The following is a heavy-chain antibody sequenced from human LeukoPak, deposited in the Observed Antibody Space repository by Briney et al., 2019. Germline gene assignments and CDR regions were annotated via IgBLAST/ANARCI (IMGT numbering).Heavy chain of an antibody. J-gene: IGHJ4*02. CDR1: GFTFSSYS. V-gene: IGHV3-21*01. D-gene: IGHD2-15*01. Sequence: GGSLRLSCAASGFTFSSYSINWVRQAPGKGLEWVSSISSSSSYIYYADSVKGRFTISRDNAKNSLYLQMNSLRAEDTAVYYCARDRYCSGGSCYFVDTAMVKLLDYWGQGTLVTVSS. CDR2: ISSSSSYI. CDR3: ARDRYCSGGSCYFVDTAMVKLLDY.